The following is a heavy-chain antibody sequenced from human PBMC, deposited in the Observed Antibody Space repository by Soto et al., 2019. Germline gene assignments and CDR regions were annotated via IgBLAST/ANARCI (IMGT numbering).Heavy chain of an antibody. V-gene: IGHV4-59*08. CDR1: GGSITNYH. CDR3: ARHSSGSPRRYFDY. D-gene: IGHD1-26*01. J-gene: IGHJ4*02. CDR2: VYYSGST. Sequence: QVQLQESGPGLVKPSETLSLTCSVSGGSITNYHWSWIRQSPGKGLEWIGFVYYSGSTSYNPSLKIRVTISVDTSKNQFSLKLSSVTAADTAVFSCARHSSGSPRRYFDYWGQGTLVTVSS.